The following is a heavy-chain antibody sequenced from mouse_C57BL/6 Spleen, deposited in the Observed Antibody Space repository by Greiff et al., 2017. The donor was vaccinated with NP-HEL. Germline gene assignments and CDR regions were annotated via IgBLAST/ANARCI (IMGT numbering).Heavy chain of an antibody. Sequence: VQLQQPGAELVRPGTSVKLSCKASGYTFTSYWMHWVKQRPGQGLEWIGVIDPSDSYTNYNQKFKGKATLTVDTSSSTAYMQLSSLTSEDSAVYYCARTGSNYGGYFDYWGQGTTLTVSS. CDR3: ARTGSNYGGYFDY. CDR1: GYTFTSYW. D-gene: IGHD2-5*01. V-gene: IGHV1-59*01. J-gene: IGHJ2*01. CDR2: IDPSDSYT.